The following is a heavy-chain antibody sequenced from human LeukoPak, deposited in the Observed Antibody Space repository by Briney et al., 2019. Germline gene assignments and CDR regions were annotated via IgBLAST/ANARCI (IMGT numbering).Heavy chain of an antibody. D-gene: IGHD4-17*01. Sequence: GGSLRLSCAASGFTFSSYAMSWVRQAPGKGLEWVSAISGSGGSTYYADSVKGRFTISRDNSKNTLYLQMNSLRAEDTVVYYCAKVPTVPYGEHVYFDYWGQGTLVTVSS. CDR1: GFTFSSYA. J-gene: IGHJ4*02. CDR3: AKVPTVPYGEHVYFDY. V-gene: IGHV3-23*01. CDR2: ISGSGGST.